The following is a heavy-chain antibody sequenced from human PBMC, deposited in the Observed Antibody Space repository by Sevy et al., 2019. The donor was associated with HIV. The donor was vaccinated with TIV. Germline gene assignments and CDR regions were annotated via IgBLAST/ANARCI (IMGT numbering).Heavy chain of an antibody. V-gene: IGHV3-21*01. Sequence: GGCLRLSCAASGFTFSSYSMNWVRQAPGKGLEWVSSISGISNYIYYADSMKGRFTVSRDNARNSLYLQMNSLRAEDTAVHYCARNNCSITYCDMGDVFDIWGQGTRVTVSS. CDR2: ISGISNYI. CDR1: GFTFSSYS. D-gene: IGHD2-2*02. CDR3: ARNNCSITYCDMGDVFDI. J-gene: IGHJ3*02.